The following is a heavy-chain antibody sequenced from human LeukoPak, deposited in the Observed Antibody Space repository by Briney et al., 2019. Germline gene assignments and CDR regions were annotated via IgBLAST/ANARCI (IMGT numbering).Heavy chain of an antibody. CDR1: GFTFSSYG. Sequence: PGGSLRLSCAASGFTFSSYGMHWVRQAPGKGLEWVAVISYDGSNKYYADSVKGRFTISRDNAKKSLYLQMNSLRADDTAVYYCARDDGIRTVDYWGQGTLVTVSS. D-gene: IGHD2-21*01. J-gene: IGHJ4*02. V-gene: IGHV3-30*03. CDR2: ISYDGSNK. CDR3: ARDDGIRTVDY.